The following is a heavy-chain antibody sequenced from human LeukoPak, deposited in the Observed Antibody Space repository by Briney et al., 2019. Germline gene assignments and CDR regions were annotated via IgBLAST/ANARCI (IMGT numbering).Heavy chain of an antibody. D-gene: IGHD2-2*01. CDR2: IYYSGST. V-gene: IGHV4-59*01. Sequence: SQTLSLTCTVSGVSISSYYWSWIRQPPGKGLEWIGYIYYSGSTNYNPSLKSRVTISVDTSKNQFSLKLSSVTAADTAVYYCAREALVVPAASGRYYYYGMDVWGQGTTVTVSS. CDR3: AREALVVPAASGRYYYYGMDV. J-gene: IGHJ6*02. CDR1: GVSISSYY.